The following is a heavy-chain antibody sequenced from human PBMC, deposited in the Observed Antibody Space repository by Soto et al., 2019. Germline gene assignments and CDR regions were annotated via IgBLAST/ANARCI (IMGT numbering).Heavy chain of an antibody. J-gene: IGHJ6*02. CDR1: GYSFTSYW. D-gene: IGHD3-16*01. V-gene: IGHV5-10-1*01. CDR3: ERYYDGAYGMDV. CDR2: IDPSDSYT. Sequence: PGESLKISCKGSGYSFTSYWISWVRQMPGKGLEWMGRIDPSDSYTNYSPSFQGHVTISADKSISTAYLQWSSLKASDTAMYYCERYYDGAYGMDVWGQGTTVTVSS.